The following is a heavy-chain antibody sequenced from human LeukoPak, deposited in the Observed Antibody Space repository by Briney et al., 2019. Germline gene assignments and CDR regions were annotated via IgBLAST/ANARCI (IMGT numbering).Heavy chain of an antibody. V-gene: IGHV4-39*01. CDR2: IYYSKNT. D-gene: IGHD3-16*01. J-gene: IGHJ3*02. CDR3: ARHGGLRRSFDI. Sequence: SETLSLTCTVSGGSISSSSAYWGWIRQPPGKGLEWIGSIYYSKNTYYNPSLKSRVTISADTSKNQCSLTLGSVSAADTAVYYCARHGGLRRSFDIWGQGTMVTVSS. CDR1: GGSISSSSAY.